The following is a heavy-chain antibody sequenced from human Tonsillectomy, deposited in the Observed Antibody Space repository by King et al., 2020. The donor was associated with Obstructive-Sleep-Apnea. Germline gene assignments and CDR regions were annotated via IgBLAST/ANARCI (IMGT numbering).Heavy chain of an antibody. CDR3: AKADYSSGWSTFDF. Sequence: QLVQSGAEVKKPGESLKISCKGSGYSFNSYWIGWVRQMPGKGLEWMGIIYPGDSNTRYSPSFQGQVTFSADKSISTAYLQWSSLKASDTTMYYCAKADYSSGWSTFDFWGQGTLVTVSS. J-gene: IGHJ4*02. D-gene: IGHD6-19*01. CDR1: GYSFNSYW. V-gene: IGHV5-51*01. CDR2: IYPGDSNT.